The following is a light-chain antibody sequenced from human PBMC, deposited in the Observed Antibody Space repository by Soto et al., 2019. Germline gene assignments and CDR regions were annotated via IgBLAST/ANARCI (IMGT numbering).Light chain of an antibody. CDR1: QSVSSY. V-gene: IGKV3-11*01. CDR2: DAS. CDR3: QHRCNWPPLT. Sequence: EIVLTQSPATLSLSPRERATLSCRASQSVSSYLAWYQQKPGQAPRLLIYDASNRATGIPARFSGSGSGSDFTLTINSLDPEDSAVYYCQHRCNWPPLTFGGGTKVEIK. J-gene: IGKJ4*01.